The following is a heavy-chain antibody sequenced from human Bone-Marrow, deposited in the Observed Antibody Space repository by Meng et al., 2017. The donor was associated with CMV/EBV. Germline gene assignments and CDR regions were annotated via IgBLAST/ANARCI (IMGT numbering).Heavy chain of an antibody. CDR3: ARGNRRSSTSFDR. CDR1: GYTLTELS. V-gene: IGHV1-8*03. J-gene: IGHJ4*02. CDR2: MNPNSGNT. D-gene: IGHD2-2*01. Sequence: ASVKVSCKVSGYTLTELSRHWVRQATGQGLEWMGWMNPNSGNTGYAQKFQGRVTITRNTSISTAYMELSSLRSEDTAVYYCARGNRRSSTSFDRWGRGTLVTVSS.